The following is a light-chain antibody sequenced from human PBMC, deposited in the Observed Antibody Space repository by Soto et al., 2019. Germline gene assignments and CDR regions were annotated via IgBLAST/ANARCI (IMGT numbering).Light chain of an antibody. CDR2: LDS. J-gene: IGKJ1*01. V-gene: IGKV2-28*01. CDR3: MQALQPRWT. Sequence: DIVMTQSPLSLRVTPGEPASISCRSSESLLHSNGNNYLDWYLQKPGQSPQFLIYLDSTRASGVPARLSCSGSGTDFTLTISRVEDEDVGVYYCMQALQPRWTFGQGTKVEIK. CDR1: ESLLHSNGNNY.